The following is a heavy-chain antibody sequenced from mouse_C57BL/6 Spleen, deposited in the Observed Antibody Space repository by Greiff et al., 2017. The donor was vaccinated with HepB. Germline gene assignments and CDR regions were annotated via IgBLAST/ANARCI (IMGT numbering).Heavy chain of an antibody. V-gene: IGHV1-7*01. CDR1: GYTFTSYW. CDR2: INPSSGYT. CDR3: AIMTTVVADYFDY. D-gene: IGHD1-1*01. Sequence: QVQLKQSGAELAKPGASVKLSCKASGYTFTSYWMHWVKQRPGQGLEWIGDINPSSGYTKYNQKFKDKATLTADKSSSTAYMQLSSLTYEDSAVYYCAIMTTVVADYFDYWGQGTTLTVSS. J-gene: IGHJ2*01.